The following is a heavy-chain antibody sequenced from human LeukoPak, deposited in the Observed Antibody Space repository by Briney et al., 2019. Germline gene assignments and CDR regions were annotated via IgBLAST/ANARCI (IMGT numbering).Heavy chain of an antibody. V-gene: IGHV4-30-4*08. CDR1: DGSISSSRYY. J-gene: IGHJ3*02. Sequence: KPSETLSLTCTVSDGSISSSRYYWGWIRQPPGKGQEWIGYIYYSGSTYDNPSLKSRVTISVDTSKNQFSLKLSSVTAADTAVYYCARDKEGASGAFDIWGQGTMVTVSS. CDR2: IYYSGST. D-gene: IGHD1-26*01. CDR3: ARDKEGASGAFDI.